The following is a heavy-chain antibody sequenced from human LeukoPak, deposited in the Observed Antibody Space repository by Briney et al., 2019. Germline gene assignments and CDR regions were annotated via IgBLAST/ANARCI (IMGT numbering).Heavy chain of an antibody. CDR3: ARGSRYFDWLPLDY. CDR2: ISYEGSNK. CDR1: GFTFSSYG. J-gene: IGHJ4*02. Sequence: GRSLRLSCAASGFTFSSYGMHCVRQARGKGREGAAVISYEGSNKYYADSVKGRFTISRDNSKNTLYLQINSLRAEDPAVYYCARGSRYFDWLPLDYWGQGTLVTVSS. V-gene: IGHV3-30*03. D-gene: IGHD3-9*01.